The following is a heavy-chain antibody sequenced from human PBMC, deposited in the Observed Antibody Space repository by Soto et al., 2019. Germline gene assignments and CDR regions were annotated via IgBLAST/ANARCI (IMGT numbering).Heavy chain of an antibody. CDR3: ARRFYGDYYFDY. D-gene: IGHD4-17*01. J-gene: IGHJ4*02. CDR1: GGSFSGYY. V-gene: IGHV4-34*01. Sequence: PSETLSLTCAVCGGSFSGYYWSWIRQPPGKGLEWIGEINHSGSTNYNPSLKSRVTISVDTSKNQFSLKLSSVTAADTAVYYCARRFYGDYYFDYWGQGTLVTVS. CDR2: INHSGST.